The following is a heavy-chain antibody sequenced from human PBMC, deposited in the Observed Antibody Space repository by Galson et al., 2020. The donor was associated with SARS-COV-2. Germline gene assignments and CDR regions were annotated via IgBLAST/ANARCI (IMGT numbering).Heavy chain of an antibody. CDR1: GGSISSSSYY. J-gene: IGHJ4*02. V-gene: IGHV4-39*01. CDR3: GGLVGATTGYFDY. Sequence: SETLSLTCTVSGGSISSSSYYWGWIRQPPGKGLEWIGSIYYSGSTYYNPSPKSRVTISVDTSKNQFSLKLSSVTAADTAVYYCGGLVGATTGYFDYWGQGTLVTVSS. CDR2: IYYSGST. D-gene: IGHD1-26*01.